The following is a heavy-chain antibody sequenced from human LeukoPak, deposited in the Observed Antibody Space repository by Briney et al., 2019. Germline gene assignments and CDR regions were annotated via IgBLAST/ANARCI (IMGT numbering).Heavy chain of an antibody. CDR1: GFTFDDYA. Sequence: GGSLRLSCAASGFTFDDYAMHWVRQAPGKGLEWVSSISWNSGSIGYADSVRGRFTISRDNAKNSLYLQMNSLRAEDTALYYCAKGTRLAYCGGDCYSTAFDIWGQGTMVTVSS. CDR2: ISWNSGSI. D-gene: IGHD2-21*02. J-gene: IGHJ3*02. V-gene: IGHV3-9*01. CDR3: AKGTRLAYCGGDCYSTAFDI.